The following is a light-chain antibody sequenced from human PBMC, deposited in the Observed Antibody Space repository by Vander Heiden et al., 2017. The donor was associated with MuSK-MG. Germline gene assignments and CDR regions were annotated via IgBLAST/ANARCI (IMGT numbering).Light chain of an antibody. CDR1: QTLLHGNGYNY. J-gene: IGKJ2*01. CDR3: MQSRQPPYT. CDR2: LGS. Sequence: IVMTQSPLSLPVTPGEPASISCRSSQTLLHGNGYNYLDWYLQKPGQSPQLLIFLGSNRASGVPDRFGSRGSDTDFTLKISRVEAEDVGVYYCMQSRQPPYTFGQGTKLEIK. V-gene: IGKV2-28*01.